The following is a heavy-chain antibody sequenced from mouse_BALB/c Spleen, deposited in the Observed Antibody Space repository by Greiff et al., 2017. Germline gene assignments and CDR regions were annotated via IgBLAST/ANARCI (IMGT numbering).Heavy chain of an antibody. CDR1: GFTFSSFG. CDR2: ISSGSSTI. D-gene: IGHD1-1*01. Sequence: EVKLMESGGGLVQPGGSRKLSCAASGFTFSSFGMHWVRQAPEKGLEWVAYISSGSSTIYYADTVKGRFTISRDNPKNTLFLQMTSLRSEDTAMYYCARKFTVVDFDYWGQGTTLTVSS. J-gene: IGHJ2*01. CDR3: ARKFTVVDFDY. V-gene: IGHV5-17*02.